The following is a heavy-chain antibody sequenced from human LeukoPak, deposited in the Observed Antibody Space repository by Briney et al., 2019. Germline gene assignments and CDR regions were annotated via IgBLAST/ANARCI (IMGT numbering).Heavy chain of an antibody. Sequence: GGSLRLSCAASGFTFTTYAMTWVRQAPGKGLEWVSVIYSGGSTYYADSVKGRFTISRDNAKNMLYLQMNSLRAEDTAVYYCARDPQINAFDIWGQGTMVTVSS. V-gene: IGHV3-66*01. J-gene: IGHJ3*02. CDR1: GFTFTTYA. CDR3: ARDPQINAFDI. CDR2: IYSGGST.